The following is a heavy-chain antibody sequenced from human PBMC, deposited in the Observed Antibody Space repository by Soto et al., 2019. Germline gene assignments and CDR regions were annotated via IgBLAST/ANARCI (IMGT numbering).Heavy chain of an antibody. D-gene: IGHD3-3*01. V-gene: IGHV1-8*01. CDR2: MNPNSGNT. Sequence: ASVKVSCKASGYTFTSYGINWVRQATGQGLEWMGWMNPNSGNTGYAQKFQGRVTMTRNTSISTAYMELSSLRSEDTAVYYCAMELSGFDYYGMDVWGQGTTVTVLL. CDR3: AMELSGFDYYGMDV. J-gene: IGHJ6*02. CDR1: GYTFTSYG.